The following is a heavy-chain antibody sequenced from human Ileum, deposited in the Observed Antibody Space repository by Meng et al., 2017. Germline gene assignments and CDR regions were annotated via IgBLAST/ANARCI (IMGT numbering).Heavy chain of an antibody. Sequence: SVPDPVRHSLSLPLTCAVSACSICGGHYLWRWIRPLPEQGLEWIVYIYHSGVTHYSPSLKSRLTLSVDTSKNQFSLTLSSVTAAATAIYYCARGVVTYYDSSTLTWFDPWGQGALVTVSS. J-gene: IGHJ5*02. CDR1: ACSICGGHYL. CDR2: IYHSGVT. D-gene: IGHD3-22*01. CDR3: ARGVVTYYDSSTLTWFDP. V-gene: IGHV4-31*11.